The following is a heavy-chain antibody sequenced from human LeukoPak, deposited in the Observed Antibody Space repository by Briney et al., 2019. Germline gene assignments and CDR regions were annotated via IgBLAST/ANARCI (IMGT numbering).Heavy chain of an antibody. D-gene: IGHD3-10*01. J-gene: IGHJ5*02. CDR2: IYYSGST. CDR1: GGSISSSSYY. Sequence: SETLSLTCTVSGGSISSSSYYWGWIRQPPGKGLQWIGSIYYSGSTYYNPSLKSRVTISVDTSKNQFSLKLTSVTAADTAVYYCVRGPYGSGISNWFDPWGQGTLVIVSS. CDR3: VRGPYGSGISNWFDP. V-gene: IGHV4-39*07.